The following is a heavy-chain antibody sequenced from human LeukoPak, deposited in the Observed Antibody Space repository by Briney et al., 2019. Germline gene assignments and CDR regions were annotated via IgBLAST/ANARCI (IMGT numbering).Heavy chain of an antibody. CDR1: GFTFSSYA. CDR3: ARRHSSGWLDY. CDR2: ISYDGSNK. J-gene: IGHJ4*02. D-gene: IGHD6-19*01. Sequence: PGRSLRLSCAASGFTFSSYAMHWVRQAPGKVLEWVAVISYDGSNKYYADSVKGRFTISRDNSKHTLYLQMNSLRAEDTAVYYCARRHSSGWLDYWGQGTLVTVSS. V-gene: IGHV3-30-3*01.